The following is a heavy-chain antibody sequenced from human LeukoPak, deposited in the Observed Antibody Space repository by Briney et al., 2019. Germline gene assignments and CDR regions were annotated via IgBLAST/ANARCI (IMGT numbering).Heavy chain of an antibody. Sequence: SVKVSCKASGYTFTSYGISWVRQAPGQGLEWMGGIIPIFGTANYAQKFQGRVTITTDESTSTAYMELSSLRSEDTAVYYCARALGRGYSGYDYYFDYWGQGTLVTVSS. D-gene: IGHD5-12*01. J-gene: IGHJ4*02. V-gene: IGHV1-69*05. CDR2: IIPIFGTA. CDR1: GYTFTSYG. CDR3: ARALGRGYSGYDYYFDY.